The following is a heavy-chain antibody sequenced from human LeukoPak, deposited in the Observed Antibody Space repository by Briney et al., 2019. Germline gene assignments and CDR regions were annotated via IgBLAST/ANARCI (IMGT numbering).Heavy chain of an antibody. CDR3: ARDFDTVIWFDP. J-gene: IGHJ5*02. V-gene: IGHV3-21*01. CDR2: ISSSSSYI. Sequence: PGGSLRLSCAASGFTFSSYSMNWVRHAPGKGLEWVSSISSSSSYIYYADSVKGRFTISRDNAKNSLYLQMDSLRAEDTAVYYCARDFDTVIWFDPWGQGTLVTVSS. CDR1: GFTFSSYS. D-gene: IGHD4-17*01.